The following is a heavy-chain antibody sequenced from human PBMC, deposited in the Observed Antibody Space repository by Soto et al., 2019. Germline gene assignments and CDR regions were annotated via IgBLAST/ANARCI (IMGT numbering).Heavy chain of an antibody. CDR1: GFTFSDYY. CDR2: ISSSGSTI. D-gene: IGHD1-26*01. V-gene: IGHV3-11*04. Sequence: GGSLRLSCAASGFTFSDYYMSWIRQAPGKGLEWVSYISSSGSTIYYADSVKGRFTISRDNAKNSLYLQMNSLRGEDTAVYYCAKDGPWAVGAPFPYYFDYWGQGTPVTVSS. J-gene: IGHJ4*02. CDR3: AKDGPWAVGAPFPYYFDY.